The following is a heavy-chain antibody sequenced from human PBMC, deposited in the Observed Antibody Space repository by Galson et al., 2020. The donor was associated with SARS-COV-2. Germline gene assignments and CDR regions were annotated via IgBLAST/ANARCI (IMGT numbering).Heavy chain of an antibody. D-gene: IGHD2-21*02. CDR3: ARSQYDCCPYYYYMDV. V-gene: IGHV3-7*01. CDR1: GFTFSSYW. Sequence: GGSMRLSCAASGFTFSSYWMSWVRQAPGKGLEWVANIKQDGSEKYYVDSVKGRFTISRDNAKNSLYLQMNSLRAEDTAVYYCARSQYDCCPYYYYMDVWGKGTTVTVSS. CDR2: IKQDGSEK. J-gene: IGHJ6*03.